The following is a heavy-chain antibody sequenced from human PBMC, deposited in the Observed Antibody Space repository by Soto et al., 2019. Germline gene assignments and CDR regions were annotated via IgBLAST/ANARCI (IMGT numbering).Heavy chain of an antibody. CDR3: ARGYRHSGYSSSWVFDY. J-gene: IGHJ4*02. D-gene: IGHD6-13*01. V-gene: IGHV4-31*03. CDR2: MYYSGST. CDR1: GGSINSGGYY. Sequence: QVQLRESGPGLVKPSQTLSLTCTVSGGSINSGGYYWNWIRQHPGKGLEWIGYMYYSGSTYYNPFLRNRVIISADTSENHFSLKLSCVTATDTAVYFCARGYRHSGYSSSWVFDYWGQGTLVNVSS.